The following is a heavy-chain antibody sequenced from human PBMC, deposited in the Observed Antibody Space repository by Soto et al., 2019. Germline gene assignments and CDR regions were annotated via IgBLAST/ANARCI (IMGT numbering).Heavy chain of an antibody. CDR1: GGSFSGYY. CDR2: INHSGST. J-gene: IGHJ6*03. CDR3: ARARGEYSGYDSRNYYYMDV. D-gene: IGHD5-12*01. V-gene: IGHV4-34*01. Sequence: SDTLSLTCAVYGGSFSGYYWSWIRQPPGKGLEWIGEINHSGSTNYNPSLKSRVTISVDTSKNQFSLKLSSVTAADTAVYYCARARGEYSGYDSRNYYYMDVWGKGTTVTVSS.